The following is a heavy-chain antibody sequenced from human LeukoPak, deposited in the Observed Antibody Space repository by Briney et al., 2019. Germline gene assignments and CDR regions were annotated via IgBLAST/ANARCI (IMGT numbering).Heavy chain of an antibody. D-gene: IGHD4-17*01. Sequence: PSETLSLTCAVSGYSISSYYWSWIRQPPGKGLEWIGYIYYSGSTNYNPSLKSRVTISVDTSKNQFSLKLSSVTAADTAVYYCARETYGINWFDPWGQGTLVTVSS. J-gene: IGHJ5*02. CDR3: ARETYGINWFDP. CDR2: IYYSGST. V-gene: IGHV4-59*01. CDR1: GYSISSYY.